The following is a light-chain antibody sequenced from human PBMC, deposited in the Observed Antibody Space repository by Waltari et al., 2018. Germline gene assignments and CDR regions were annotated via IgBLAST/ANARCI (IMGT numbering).Light chain of an antibody. CDR1: SNDVGSYNV. Sequence: QSALTQPASVSGSPGQSITIPCAGTSNDVGSYNVVTWYQQHPGKAPKLMIFEVSKRPSGVSNRFSGSKSGNTASLTISGLQAEDEADYYCCSYAGSFTYVFGTGTMVTVL. V-gene: IGLV2-23*02. CDR2: EVS. J-gene: IGLJ1*01. CDR3: CSYAGSFTYV.